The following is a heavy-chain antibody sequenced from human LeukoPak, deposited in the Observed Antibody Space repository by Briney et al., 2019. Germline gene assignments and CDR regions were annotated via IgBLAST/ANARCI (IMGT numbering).Heavy chain of an antibody. D-gene: IGHD5-24*01. CDR2: ISKTSSYT. Sequence: KPGGSLRLSCAASGFKFSDYYMNWIRQAPGKGLEWVSQISKTSSYTNYADSVKGRFTISGDNARNSLYLQMNSLRAEDTAVYYCTREQWLPDYWGQGTLVTVSS. CDR1: GFKFSDYY. CDR3: TREQWLPDY. J-gene: IGHJ4*02. V-gene: IGHV3-11*05.